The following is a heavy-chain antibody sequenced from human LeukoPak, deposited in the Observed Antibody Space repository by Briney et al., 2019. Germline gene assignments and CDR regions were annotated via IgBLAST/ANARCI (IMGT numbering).Heavy chain of an antibody. D-gene: IGHD3-16*02. CDR3: ARDPPSFGGVIPIYYYYMDV. Sequence: GGSLRLSCAASGFTFSSYSMNWVRQAPGKGLEWVSYISSSSSTIYYADSVKGRFTISGDNAKNSLYLQMNSLRAEDTAVYYCARDPPSFGGVIPIYYYYMDVWGKGTTVTVSS. CDR2: ISSSSSTI. CDR1: GFTFSSYS. J-gene: IGHJ6*03. V-gene: IGHV3-48*01.